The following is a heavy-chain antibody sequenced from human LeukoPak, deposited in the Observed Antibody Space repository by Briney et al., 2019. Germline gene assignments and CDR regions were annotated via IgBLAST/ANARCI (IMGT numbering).Heavy chain of an antibody. Sequence: GGSLRLSCAASGFTFSSYAMSWVRQAPGKGLEWVSAISGSGGSTYYADSVKGRFTISRDNSKNTLYLQMNSLRAEDTAVYYCAKAGYDFWSGYYPPPYYFDYWGQGTLVTVSS. D-gene: IGHD3-3*01. CDR3: AKAGYDFWSGYYPPPYYFDY. V-gene: IGHV3-23*01. J-gene: IGHJ4*02. CDR1: GFTFSSYA. CDR2: ISGSGGST.